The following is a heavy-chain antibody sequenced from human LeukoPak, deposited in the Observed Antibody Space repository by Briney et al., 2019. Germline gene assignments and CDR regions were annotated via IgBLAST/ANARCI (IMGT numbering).Heavy chain of an antibody. D-gene: IGHD2-15*01. V-gene: IGHV4-39*07. J-gene: IGHJ3*02. CDR2: IYYSGST. CDR1: GGSISSSSYY. Sequence: PSETLSLTCTVSGGSISSSSYYWGWIRQPPGKGLEWIGSIYYSGSTYYNPSLKSRVTISVDTSKNQFSLKLSSVTAADTAVYYCARDRRGGYCSGGRCYSLDSHDAFDIWGQGTMVTVSS. CDR3: ARDRRGGYCSGGRCYSLDSHDAFDI.